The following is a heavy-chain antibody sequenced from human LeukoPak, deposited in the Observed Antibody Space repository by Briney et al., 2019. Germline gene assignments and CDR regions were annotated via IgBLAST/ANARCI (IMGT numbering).Heavy chain of an antibody. V-gene: IGHV4-39*01. CDR2: IYYSGSI. Sequence: SETLSLTCTVSGGSISSSSYYWGWIRQPPGKGLEWIGSIYYSGSIYYNPSLKSRVTISVDTSKKHLSLKLSSVTAADTAVYYCARHNQYDYVWGGYRWDYWGQGTLVTVSS. CDR1: GGSISSSSYY. CDR3: ARHNQYDYVWGGYRWDY. D-gene: IGHD3-16*02. J-gene: IGHJ4*02.